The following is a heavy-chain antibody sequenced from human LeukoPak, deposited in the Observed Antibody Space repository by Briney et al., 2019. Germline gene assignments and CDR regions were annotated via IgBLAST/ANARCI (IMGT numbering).Heavy chain of an antibody. V-gene: IGHV1-46*01. Sequence: GASVKVSFKASGFTFTNYFMHWVRQAPGQGLEWMGIINPSGGSTTYAQKFQGRVTMTTDTSTSTVYMDLSSLRSEDTAVYYCAREVPNSGGYNSWGQGTLVTVSS. CDR1: GFTFTNYF. CDR3: AREVPNSGGYNS. CDR2: INPSGGST. J-gene: IGHJ4*02. D-gene: IGHD1-26*01.